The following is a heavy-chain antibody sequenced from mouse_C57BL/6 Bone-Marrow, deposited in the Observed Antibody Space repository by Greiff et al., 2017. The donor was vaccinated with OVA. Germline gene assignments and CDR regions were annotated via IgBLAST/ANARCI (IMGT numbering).Heavy chain of an antibody. D-gene: IGHD2-1*01. CDR3: AGIYYGFAY. V-gene: IGHV2-6*01. Sequence: VLLVESGPGLVAPSQSLSITCTVSGFSLTSYGVDWVRQSPGKGLEWLGVIWGVGSTNYNSALKSRLSISKDNSKSQVFLKMNSLQTDDTAMYYCAGIYYGFAYWGQGTLVTVSA. CDR2: IWGVGST. J-gene: IGHJ3*01. CDR1: GFSLTSYG.